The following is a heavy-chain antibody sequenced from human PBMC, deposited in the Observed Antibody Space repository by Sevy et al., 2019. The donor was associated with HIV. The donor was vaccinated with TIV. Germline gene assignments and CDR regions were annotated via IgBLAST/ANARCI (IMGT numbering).Heavy chain of an antibody. CDR2: ITTSGITL. Sequence: GGSLRLSCAASGFTFSDYYMSWIRLAPGKGLEWVSYITTSGITLYSADSVKGRFTISRDTSKNTVYLQMNSLRAEDTAVYYCARDHEFYDYGDYGPTFFPDYWGQGNLVTVSS. CDR3: ARDHEFYDYGDYGPTFFPDY. CDR1: GFTFSDYY. J-gene: IGHJ4*02. V-gene: IGHV3-11*04. D-gene: IGHD4-17*01.